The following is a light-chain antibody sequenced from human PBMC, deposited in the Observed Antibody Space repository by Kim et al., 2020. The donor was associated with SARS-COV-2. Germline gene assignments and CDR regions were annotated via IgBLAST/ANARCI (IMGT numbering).Light chain of an antibody. CDR1: TGAVTSDHY. V-gene: IGLV7-46*01. CDR2: DTR. CDR3: LLSYSGVRV. Sequence: QAVVTQEPSVTVSPGGSVTLTCDSSTGAVTSDHYPSWFQQKPGQAPRTLIYDTRNKPSSTPARFSGSLLGGKAALTLSGAQPEDEADYYCLLSYSGVRVFGGGTQLTVL. J-gene: IGLJ3*02.